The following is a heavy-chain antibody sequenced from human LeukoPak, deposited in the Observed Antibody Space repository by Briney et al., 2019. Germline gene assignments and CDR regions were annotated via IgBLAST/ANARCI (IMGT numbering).Heavy chain of an antibody. V-gene: IGHV3-74*01. D-gene: IGHD6-6*01. Sequence: GGSLRLSCAASGFTFSNYWMHWVRQAPGKGLVWVSRINTDGSSTTYADSVKGRFTTSRDNAKNTLYLQMSSLRVEDTAVYYCAREYTSSSTRAFDYWGQGTLVTVSS. J-gene: IGHJ4*02. CDR3: AREYTSSSTRAFDY. CDR2: INTDGSST. CDR1: GFTFSNYW.